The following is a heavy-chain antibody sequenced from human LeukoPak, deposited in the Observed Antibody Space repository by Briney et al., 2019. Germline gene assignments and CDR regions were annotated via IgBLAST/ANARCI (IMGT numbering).Heavy chain of an antibody. J-gene: IGHJ5*02. V-gene: IGHV4-59*12. CDR3: ARGLRVAARPTGWFDP. CDR1: GGSISSYY. CDR2: IYYSGST. D-gene: IGHD6-6*01. Sequence: SETLSLTCTVPGGSISSYYWSWIRQPPGKGLEWIGYIYYSGSTNYNPSLKSRVTISVDTSKNQFSLKLSSVTAADTAVYYCARGLRVAARPTGWFDPWGQGTLVTVSS.